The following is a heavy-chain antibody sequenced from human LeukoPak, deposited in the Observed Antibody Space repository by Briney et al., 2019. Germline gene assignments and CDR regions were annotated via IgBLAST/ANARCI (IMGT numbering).Heavy chain of an antibody. D-gene: IGHD3-16*01. J-gene: IGHJ4*02. CDR3: ATDNYGTLHY. CDR1: GYTFTDYY. V-gene: IGHV1-2*02. Sequence: ASVKVSCKASGYTFTDYYIHWVRRAPGQGLEWMGWIDPRSGGTRCTQKFQGRVTMTRDTSISTVYLDLSGLTFDDTAVYYCATDNYGTLHYWGQGTLVTVSS. CDR2: IDPRSGGT.